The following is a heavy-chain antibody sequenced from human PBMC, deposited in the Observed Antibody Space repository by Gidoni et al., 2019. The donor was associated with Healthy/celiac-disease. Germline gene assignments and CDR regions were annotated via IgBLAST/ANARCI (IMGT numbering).Heavy chain of an antibody. V-gene: IGHV1-69*01. CDR2: IIPIFGTA. CDR1: GGTFSSYA. D-gene: IGHD3-22*01. Sequence: QVQLVQSGAEVKKPGSSVKVSCKASGGTFSSYAISWVRQAPGQGLEWMGGIIPIFGTANYARKFQGRVTITADESTSTAYMELSSLRSEDTAVYYCARGYYYDSSGYYYKAVEYFQHWGQGTLVTVSS. CDR3: ARGYYYDSSGYYYKAVEYFQH. J-gene: IGHJ1*01.